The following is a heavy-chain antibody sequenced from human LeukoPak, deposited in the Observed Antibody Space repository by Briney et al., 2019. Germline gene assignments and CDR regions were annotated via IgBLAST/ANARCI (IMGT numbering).Heavy chain of an antibody. CDR1: GFTFSSYG. D-gene: IGHD4-17*01. CDR3: ARDSGGTVTTYYYYMDV. CDR2: IRSDGSNK. Sequence: PGGSLRLSCAASGFTFSSYGMHWVRQAPGKGLEWVAFIRSDGSNKYYTDAVKGRFTISRDNSKLYLQMNSLRAEDTAVYYCARDSGGTVTTYYYYMDVWGKGTTVTVSS. J-gene: IGHJ6*03. V-gene: IGHV3-30*02.